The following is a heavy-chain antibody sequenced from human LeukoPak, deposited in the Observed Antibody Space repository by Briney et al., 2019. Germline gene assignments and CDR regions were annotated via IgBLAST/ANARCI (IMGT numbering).Heavy chain of an antibody. V-gene: IGHV3-7*01. J-gene: IGHJ4*02. CDR2: IKPDGSQT. Sequence: GRSLRLSCVASGITFSSYWTSWVRQAPGKGPEWVANIKPDGSQTYYGDSAKGRFTISKDNAKNSLHLQTNSLRPEDTAVYYCASMGLNPGFDYWGQGTLVTVSS. CDR3: ASMGLNPGFDY. CDR1: GITFSSYW. D-gene: IGHD3/OR15-3a*01.